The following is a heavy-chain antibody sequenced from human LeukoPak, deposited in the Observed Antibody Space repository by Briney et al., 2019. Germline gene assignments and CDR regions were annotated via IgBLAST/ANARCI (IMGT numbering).Heavy chain of an antibody. V-gene: IGHV3-15*01. J-gene: IGHJ4*02. CDR1: GFTFRNAW. CDR3: TGLGDYVVG. Sequence: GGSLRLSCAASGFTFRNAWMSWVRQGPRKGLEWVGRIKSRTDGGTTEYAAPVKGRFSISRDDSKNTLYLQVNSLRTDDTAVYYCTGLGDYVVGWGQGTLVTVSS. CDR2: IKSRTDGGTT. D-gene: IGHD4-17*01.